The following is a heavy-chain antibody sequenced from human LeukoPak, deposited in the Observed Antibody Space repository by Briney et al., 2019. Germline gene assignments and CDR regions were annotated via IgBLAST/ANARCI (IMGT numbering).Heavy chain of an antibody. Sequence: ASVKVSCKASGYTFTNYAMHWVRQAPGQRLEWMGWINAGNGNTKYSQEFQGRVTITRDTSASTAYMELSSLRSEDMAGYYCARDLSAIFGVVMYYFDYWAQGTLVTVSS. D-gene: IGHD3-3*01. CDR1: GYTFTNYA. CDR3: ARDLSAIFGVVMYYFDY. V-gene: IGHV1-3*03. J-gene: IGHJ4*02. CDR2: INAGNGNT.